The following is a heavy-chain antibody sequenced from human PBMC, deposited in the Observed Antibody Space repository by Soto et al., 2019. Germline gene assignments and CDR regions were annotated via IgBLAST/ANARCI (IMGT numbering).Heavy chain of an antibody. V-gene: IGHV3-30*18. D-gene: IGHD3-10*01. CDR3: AKDGVAWRYGSGSSPDY. J-gene: IGHJ4*02. Sequence: QVQLVESGGGVVQPGRSLRLSCAASGFTFSSYGMHWVRQAPGKGLEWVAVISYDGSNKYYADSVKGRFTISRDNSKNTLYMQMNSLRAEDTAVYYCAKDGVAWRYGSGSSPDYWGQETLVTVSS. CDR2: ISYDGSNK. CDR1: GFTFSSYG.